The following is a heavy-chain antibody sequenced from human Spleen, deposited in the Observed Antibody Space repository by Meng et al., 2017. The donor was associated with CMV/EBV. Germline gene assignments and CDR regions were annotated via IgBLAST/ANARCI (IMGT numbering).Heavy chain of an antibody. CDR3: AREAYDFWSGTTNFDR. CDR1: GFTFSSHA. J-gene: IGHJ4*02. CDR2: ISYNGNKI. Sequence: GGSLRLSCAASGFTFSSHAMHWVRQAPGKGLEWVAIISYNGNKIKYADSVKGRVTISRDNSKDTLYLQMTSLRAEDTAVYYCAREAYDFWSGTTNFDRWGQGTLVTVSS. D-gene: IGHD3-3*01. V-gene: IGHV3-30*04.